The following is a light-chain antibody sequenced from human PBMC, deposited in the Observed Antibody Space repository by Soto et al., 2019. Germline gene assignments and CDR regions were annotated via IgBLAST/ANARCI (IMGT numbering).Light chain of an antibody. Sequence: SSQLTQPPSVSVAPEKTARITCGGNNIGSKSVQWYQQKPGLAPVLVIYYDTNRHSGIPERFSGSNSGNTATLTINSVEAGDEADYYCQVWDSSSDHAVFGGGTKLTVL. V-gene: IGLV3-21*04. J-gene: IGLJ3*02. CDR2: YDT. CDR3: QVWDSSSDHAV. CDR1: NIGSKS.